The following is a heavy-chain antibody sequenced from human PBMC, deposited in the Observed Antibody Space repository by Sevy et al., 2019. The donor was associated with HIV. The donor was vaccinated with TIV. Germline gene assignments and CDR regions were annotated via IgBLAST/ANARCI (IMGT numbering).Heavy chain of an antibody. V-gene: IGHV3-33*01. Sequence: GGSLRLSCAASGFTLSSYGMHRVRQAPGKGLEWVAVIRYDGSNKYYADSVKGRFTISRDNSKNTLYLQMNSLRAEDTAVYYWARDRLGITISAEWGGGMDVWGQGTTVTVSS. CDR3: ARDRLGITISAEWGGGMDV. CDR1: GFTLSSYG. J-gene: IGHJ6*02. D-gene: IGHD3-3*01. CDR2: IRYDGSNK.